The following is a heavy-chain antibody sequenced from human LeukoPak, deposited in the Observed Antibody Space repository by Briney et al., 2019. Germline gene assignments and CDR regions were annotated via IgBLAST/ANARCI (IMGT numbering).Heavy chain of an antibody. Sequence: SETLSLTCTVSGGSISSYYWSWIRQPPGRGLEWIGYIYYSGSTNYNPSLKSRVTISVDTSKNQFSLKLSSVTAADTAVYYCARWTGSGWDYYFDYWGQGTLVTVSS. CDR2: IYYSGST. J-gene: IGHJ4*02. V-gene: IGHV4-59*08. D-gene: IGHD6-19*01. CDR3: ARWTGSGWDYYFDY. CDR1: GGSISSYY.